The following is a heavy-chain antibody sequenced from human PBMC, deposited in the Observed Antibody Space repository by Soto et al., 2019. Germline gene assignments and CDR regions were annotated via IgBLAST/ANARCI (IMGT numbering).Heavy chain of an antibody. J-gene: IGHJ3*02. Sequence: QLQLQESGPGLVKPSETLSLTCTVSGGSISSSSYYWGWIRQPPGKGLEWIGSIYYSGSTYYNPSLKSRVTIYVDTSKNKFSLKLSSVTAADTAVYYCASSITMVRGGDAFDIWGQGTMVTVSS. CDR3: ASSITMVRGGDAFDI. CDR1: GGSISSSSYY. V-gene: IGHV4-39*01. CDR2: IYYSGST. D-gene: IGHD3-10*01.